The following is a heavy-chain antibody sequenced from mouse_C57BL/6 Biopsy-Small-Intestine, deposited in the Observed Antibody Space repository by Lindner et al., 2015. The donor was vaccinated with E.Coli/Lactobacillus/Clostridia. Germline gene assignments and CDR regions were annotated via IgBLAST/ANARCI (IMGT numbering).Heavy chain of an antibody. V-gene: IGHV1-4*01. D-gene: IGHD1-1*01. Sequence: SVKVSCKASGGTSSSSSIHWVRQAPGRGLQWMGRIIPIVGIPKYSPNFQGRVTITADKYTDTAFMELRSLRSDDTAVYYCATPYSYDYGDSPGFDFWGHGTLVTVSS. J-gene: IGHJ4*01. CDR1: GGTSSSSS. CDR3: ATPYSYDYGDSPGFDF. CDR2: IIPIVGIP.